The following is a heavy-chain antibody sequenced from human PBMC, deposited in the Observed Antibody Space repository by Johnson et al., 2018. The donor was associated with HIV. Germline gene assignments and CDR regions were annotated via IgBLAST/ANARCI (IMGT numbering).Heavy chain of an antibody. J-gene: IGHJ3*02. Sequence: QVQLVESGGGVVQPGRSLRLSCAASGFTFSSYGMHWVRQAPGKGLEWVAVIWYDGSNKYYADSVKGRFTISRDNSKNTLYLQMNSLRAEDTAVDYCAKAFGGSWSDAFDIWGQGTMFTVSS. CDR2: IWYDGSNK. D-gene: IGHD6-13*01. CDR1: GFTFSSYG. CDR3: AKAFGGSWSDAFDI. V-gene: IGHV3-33*06.